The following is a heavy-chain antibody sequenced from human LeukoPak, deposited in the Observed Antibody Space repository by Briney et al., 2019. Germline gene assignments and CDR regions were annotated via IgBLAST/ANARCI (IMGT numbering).Heavy chain of an antibody. Sequence: GGSLRLSCAASGFTFSTYVIYWVRQAPVRGLEWVAFIGYDGNKEFYTDSVRGRFTISRDNSKNTLYLQMNSLRAEDTAVYYCARHPRVYVVYHFYYMDVWGQGTTVT. V-gene: IGHV3-30*14. CDR2: IGYDGNKE. D-gene: IGHD2-15*01. CDR1: GFTFSTYV. CDR3: ARHPRVYVVYHFYYMDV. J-gene: IGHJ6*03.